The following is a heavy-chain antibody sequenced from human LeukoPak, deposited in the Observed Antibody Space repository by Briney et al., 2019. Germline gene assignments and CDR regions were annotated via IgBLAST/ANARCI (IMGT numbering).Heavy chain of an antibody. Sequence: GGSLRLSCAVSGITFSSYWMHWVRQDPGRGLLWVSRINTQGTYTNYADSVKGRFTISRDNAKNTLYLQMSSPRADDTAVYYCVIDLGDSNDSWGQGTLVSVSS. CDR3: VIDLGDSNDS. V-gene: IGHV3-74*01. CDR1: GITFSSYW. D-gene: IGHD2-21*02. CDR2: INTQGTYT. J-gene: IGHJ4*02.